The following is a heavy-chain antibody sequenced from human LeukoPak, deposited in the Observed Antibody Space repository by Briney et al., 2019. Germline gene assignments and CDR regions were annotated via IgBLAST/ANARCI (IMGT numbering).Heavy chain of an antibody. CDR3: EGRATGLPEY. V-gene: IGHV3-74*01. Sequence: QSGGSLRLSCAASGFTFSRYWMHWVRQAPGKGLVWVSRIDSDGTNRDYADSVKGRSTISRDNATNTVYLQMNSLRDEDTAGYYCEGRATGLPEYWGQGSLVTVSS. CDR2: IDSDGTNR. J-gene: IGHJ4*02. D-gene: IGHD3-9*01. CDR1: GFTFSRYW.